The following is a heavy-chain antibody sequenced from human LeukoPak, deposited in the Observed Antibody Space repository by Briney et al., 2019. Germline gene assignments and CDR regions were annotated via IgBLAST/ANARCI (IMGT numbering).Heavy chain of an antibody. Sequence: GGSLRLSCAASGFTFSSYWMHWVRQAPGKGLVWVSRINSDGSSTSYADSVKGRFTISRDNAKNTLYLQMNSLRAEDTAVYYCARVNRGYYFDYWGQGTLVTVSS. D-gene: IGHD1-14*01. J-gene: IGHJ4*02. CDR3: ARVNRGYYFDY. CDR1: GFTFSSYW. CDR2: INSDGSST. V-gene: IGHV3-74*01.